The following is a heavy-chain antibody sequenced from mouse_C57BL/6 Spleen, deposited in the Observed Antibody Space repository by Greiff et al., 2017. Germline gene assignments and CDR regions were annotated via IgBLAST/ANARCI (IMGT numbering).Heavy chain of an antibody. J-gene: IGHJ3*01. V-gene: IGHV1-64*01. CDR3: ARCRDYGGGFAY. Sequence: QVQLKQPGAELVKPGASVKLSCKASGYTFTSYWMHWVKQRPGQGLEWIGMIHPNSGSTNYNEKFKSKATLTVDKSSSTAYMQLSSLTSEDSAVYYCARCRDYGGGFAYWGQGTLVTVSA. D-gene: IGHD1-1*01. CDR2: IHPNSGST. CDR1: GYTFTSYW.